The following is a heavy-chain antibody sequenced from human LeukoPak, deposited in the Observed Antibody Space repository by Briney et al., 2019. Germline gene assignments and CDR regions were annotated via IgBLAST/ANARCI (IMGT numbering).Heavy chain of an antibody. CDR3: ARIYGSGSLIDY. D-gene: IGHD3-10*01. J-gene: IGHJ4*02. Sequence: SGPALVKPTQTLTLTCTFSGFSLSTSGMCVSWIRQPPGKALEWLARIDWDDDKYYSTSLKTRLTISKDTSKNQVVLTMTNMDPVDTSTYYCARIYGSGSLIDYWGQGTLVTVSS. V-gene: IGHV2-70*11. CDR1: GFSLSTSGMC. CDR2: IDWDDDK.